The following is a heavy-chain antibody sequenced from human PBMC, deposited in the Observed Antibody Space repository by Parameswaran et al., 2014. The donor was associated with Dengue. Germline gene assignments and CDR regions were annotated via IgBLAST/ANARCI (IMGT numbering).Heavy chain of an antibody. J-gene: IGHJ3*02. CDR2: ISYDGSNK. Sequence: VRQAPGKGLEWVAVISYDGSNKYYADSVKGRFTISRDNSKNTLYLQMNSLRAEDTAVYYCAKDLPALISPPGAFDIWGQGTMVTVSS. D-gene: IGHD2-8*01. CDR3: AKDLPALISPPGAFDI. V-gene: IGHV3-30*18.